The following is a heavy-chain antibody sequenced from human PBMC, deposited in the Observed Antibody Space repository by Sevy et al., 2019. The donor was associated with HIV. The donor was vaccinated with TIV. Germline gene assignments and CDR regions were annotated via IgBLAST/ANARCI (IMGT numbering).Heavy chain of an antibody. V-gene: IGHV3-9*01. CDR3: AKRGGQYDLGMDV. CDR2: ISSKSGSI. CDR1: GFTFDEYA. Sequence: GGSLRLSCAASGFTFDEYAMHWVRQAPGKGLEWVAGISSKSGSIGYVDSVKGRFTISRDNAKNSLYLQMNSLRAEDTAVYYCAKRGGQYDLGMDVWGQGTTVTVSS. D-gene: IGHD3-3*01. J-gene: IGHJ6*02.